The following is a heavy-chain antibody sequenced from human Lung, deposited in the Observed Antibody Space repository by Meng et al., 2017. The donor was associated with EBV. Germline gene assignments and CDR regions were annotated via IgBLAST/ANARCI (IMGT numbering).Heavy chain of an antibody. CDR2: INTNTGNP. Sequence: QVQLVQSGAEVKKPGASVKISCKASGYTFTSYAIHWVRQAPGQRLEWMGWINTNTGNPTYAQGFTGRFVFSLDTSVSTAYLQISSLKAEDTAVYYCARDSEAADYWGQGTLVTVSS. V-gene: IGHV7-4-1*02. CDR3: ARDSEAADY. J-gene: IGHJ4*02. CDR1: GYTFTSYA. D-gene: IGHD6-25*01.